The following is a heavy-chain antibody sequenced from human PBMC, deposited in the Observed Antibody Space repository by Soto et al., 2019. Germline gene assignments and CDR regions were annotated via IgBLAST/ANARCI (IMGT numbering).Heavy chain of an antibody. J-gene: IGHJ6*02. CDR1: GFSFSSYG. V-gene: IGHV3-33*01. CDR3: ARDTLSYGMDV. Sequence: GGSLTLSCAASGFSFSSYGMHWVRQAQGKGLEWVAVIWYDGSNKYYADSVKGRFTISRDNSKNTLYLQMNSLRAEDTAVYYCARDTLSYGMDVWGQGTTVTVSS. CDR2: IWYDGSNK.